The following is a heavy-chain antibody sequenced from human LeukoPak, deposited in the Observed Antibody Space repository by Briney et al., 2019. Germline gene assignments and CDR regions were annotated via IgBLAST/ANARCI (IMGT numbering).Heavy chain of an antibody. CDR3: ARGARDYYDSSGYYHA. Sequence: ASETLSLTCAVYGGSFSGNYWSWIRQPPGKGLEWIGEVNHSGSTTYNPSLKSRVTISVDTSKNQFSLKVSSVAAADTAVYYCARGARDYYDSSGYYHAWGQGTLVTVSS. CDR2: VNHSGST. V-gene: IGHV4-34*01. J-gene: IGHJ4*02. D-gene: IGHD3-22*01. CDR1: GGSFSGNY.